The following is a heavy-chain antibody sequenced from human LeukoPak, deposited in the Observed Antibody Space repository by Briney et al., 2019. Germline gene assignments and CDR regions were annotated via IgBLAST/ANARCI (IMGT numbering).Heavy chain of an antibody. CDR1: GGSITGYY. D-gene: IGHD4-17*01. CDR2: IYYNGVT. J-gene: IGHJ5*02. Sequence: TSETLSLTCTVSGGSITGYYCSWIRQSPGKGLEWIGYIYYNGVTNYNPSLRSRVTISVDTSKNQFSLKLSSVTAADTAVYYCARHESYGDANWFDPWGQGTLVTVSS. V-gene: IGHV4-59*08. CDR3: ARHESYGDANWFDP.